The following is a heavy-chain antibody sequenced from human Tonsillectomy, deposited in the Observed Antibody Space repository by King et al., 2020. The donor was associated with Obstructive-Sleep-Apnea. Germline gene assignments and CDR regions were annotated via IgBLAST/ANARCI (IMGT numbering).Heavy chain of an antibody. J-gene: IGHJ4*02. D-gene: IGHD3-22*01. CDR3: AKGAMIVVVMEYFDY. CDR2: IWYDGNVK. CDR1: GFSFSTYG. Sequence: VQLVESGGGVVQPERSLRLSCAASGFSFSTYGMHWVRQAPGKGLEWVAFIWYDGNVKYSADSGKGRFTISRDDSKNTLYLQMNSLRAEDTAVYYCAKGAMIVVVMEYFDYWGQGTLVTVSS. V-gene: IGHV3-30*02.